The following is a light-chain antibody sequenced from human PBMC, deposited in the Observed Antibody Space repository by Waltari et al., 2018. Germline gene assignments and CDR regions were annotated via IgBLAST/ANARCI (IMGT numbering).Light chain of an antibody. CDR1: QSVSSY. V-gene: IGKV3-11*01. J-gene: IGKJ1*01. Sequence: EIVLTQSPATLSLSPGERATLSCRASQSVSSYLAWYQQKPGQAPRLLIYDASNRATGIPARFSGSGSGTDFTLTISSLEPENFAVYYCQQRSNWPRTFGKGTKEEIK. CDR2: DAS. CDR3: QQRSNWPRT.